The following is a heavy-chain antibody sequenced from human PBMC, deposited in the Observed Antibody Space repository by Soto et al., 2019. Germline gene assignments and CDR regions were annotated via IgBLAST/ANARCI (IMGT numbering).Heavy chain of an antibody. Sequence: QVQLVQSGDEVKKPGASVKVSCKASGYIFVNYGIAWVRQAPGQGLEWMGWISAYTGNTHSATKVQGRVTMSTDTSTSTAYMDMGSLTSAATAVYYCVMVDNYVAPSPQDVWGQGTTVTVSS. J-gene: IGHJ6*02. D-gene: IGHD3-16*01. CDR3: VMVDNYVAPSPQDV. CDR1: GYIFVNYG. V-gene: IGHV1-18*01. CDR2: ISAYTGNT.